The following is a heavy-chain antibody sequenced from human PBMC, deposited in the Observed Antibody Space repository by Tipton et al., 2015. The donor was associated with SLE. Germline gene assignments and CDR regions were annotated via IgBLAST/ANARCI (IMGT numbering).Heavy chain of an antibody. Sequence: TPSLTCTVSGVSISDHYWTWIRQPPGKGLEWLAYVFYSGSSNFNRAHYNPSLMSRVTISVDTSKNQFSLHLTSVTSADTAVYYCARVRNFDTSTGSPLGAFDIWGQGTMVTVSS. D-gene: IGHD3-9*01. CDR3: ARVRNFDTSTGSPLGAFDI. J-gene: IGHJ3*02. V-gene: IGHV4-59*11. CDR1: GVSISDHY. CDR2: VFYSGSS.